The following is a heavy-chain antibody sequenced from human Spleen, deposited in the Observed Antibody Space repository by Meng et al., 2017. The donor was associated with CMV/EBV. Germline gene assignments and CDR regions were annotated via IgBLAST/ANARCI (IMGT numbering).Heavy chain of an antibody. V-gene: IGHV3-30*02. J-gene: IGHJ4*02. CDR2: IRYDGTNI. CDR3: AKSSAGRSGFEDY. Sequence: LSLTCAASGFHFTSYGMHWVRQAPGKGLEWVTFIRYDGTNIHYADSVKGRFTISRDNSKNTVYLQMNSLRAEDTAMYYCAKSSAGRSGFEDYWGQGTLVTVSS. CDR1: GFHFTSYG. D-gene: IGHD5-12*01.